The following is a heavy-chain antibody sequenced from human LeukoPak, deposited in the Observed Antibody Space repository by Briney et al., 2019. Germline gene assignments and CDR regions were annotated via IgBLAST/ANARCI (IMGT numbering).Heavy chain of an antibody. Sequence: SETLSLTCAVYGGSFGGYCCSWIRQPPGKGLEWIGGINHSGSTNYNSSLKSRVTISVDTSKNHFSLKLSSVTAADTAVYYCARGVHHAPIVVVPAAKGDWFDPWGQGTLVTVSS. CDR3: ARGVHHAPIVVVPAAKGDWFDP. CDR1: GGSFGGYC. J-gene: IGHJ5*02. D-gene: IGHD2-2*01. CDR2: INHSGST. V-gene: IGHV4-34*01.